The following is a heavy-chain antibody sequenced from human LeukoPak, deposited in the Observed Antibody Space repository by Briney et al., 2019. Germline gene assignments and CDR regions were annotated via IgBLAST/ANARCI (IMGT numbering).Heavy chain of an antibody. Sequence: GGSLRLSCAASGFTLSSYGMHWVRQAPGKGLEGVAVISYDGSNKYYADSVKGRFTISRDNSKNTLYLHMNSLRAEDTAVYYCAKDSNYDFWSGYYYFDYWGQGTLVTVSS. CDR1: GFTLSSYG. V-gene: IGHV3-30*18. D-gene: IGHD3-3*01. CDR3: AKDSNYDFWSGYYYFDY. CDR2: ISYDGSNK. J-gene: IGHJ4*02.